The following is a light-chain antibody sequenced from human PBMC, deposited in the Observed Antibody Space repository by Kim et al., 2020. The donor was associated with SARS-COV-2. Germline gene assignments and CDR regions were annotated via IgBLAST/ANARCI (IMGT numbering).Light chain of an antibody. V-gene: IGKV1-12*01. CDR2: AAS. CDR3: QQSNNFPIT. CDR1: QGIASW. J-gene: IGKJ5*01. Sequence: DVQMTQSPSSVSVSVGDRVTISCRASQGIASWLAWYQQKSGKAPQLLIYAASALQHGVPSRFSGSGSGKYFTLTITNLQPEDSATYYCQQSNNFPITFGQGTRLEIK.